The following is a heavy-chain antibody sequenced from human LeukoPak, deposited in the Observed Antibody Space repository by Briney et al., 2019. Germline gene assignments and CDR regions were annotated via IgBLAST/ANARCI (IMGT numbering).Heavy chain of an antibody. CDR2: INHSGST. J-gene: IGHJ4*02. V-gene: IGHV4-34*01. D-gene: IGHD6-19*01. Sequence: SETLSLTCAVYGGSFSGYYWSWIRQPPGKGLEWIGEINHSGSTNYHPSLKSRVTISVDTSKNQFSLKLSSVTAADTAVYYCARLVIAVAGFDYWGQGTLVTVSS. CDR3: ARLVIAVAGFDY. CDR1: GGSFSGYY.